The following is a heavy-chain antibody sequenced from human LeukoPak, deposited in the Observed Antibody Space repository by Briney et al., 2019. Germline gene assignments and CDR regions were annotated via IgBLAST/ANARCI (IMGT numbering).Heavy chain of an antibody. CDR2: ISSSSYI. D-gene: IGHD3-3*01. J-gene: IGHJ4*02. CDR1: GFTFSSYS. CDR3: ARDPLATIFGVVIHFDY. Sequence: PGGSLRLSCAASGFTFSSYSTNWVRQAPGKGLEWVSSISSSSYIYYADSVKGRFTISRDNAKNSLYLQMNSLRAEDTAVYYCARDPLATIFGVVIHFDYWGQGTLVTVSS. V-gene: IGHV3-21*01.